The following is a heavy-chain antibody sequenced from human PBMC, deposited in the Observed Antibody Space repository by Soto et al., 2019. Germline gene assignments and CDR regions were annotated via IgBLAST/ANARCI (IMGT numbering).Heavy chain of an antibody. CDR1: GYTFTSYA. D-gene: IGHD3-10*01. Sequence: SVKVSCKASGYTFTSYAMHWVRQAPGQRLEWMGWINAGNGNTKYSQKFQGRVTITRDTSASTAYMELSSLRSEDTAVYYCAREPYYYGSGSYSGPYYYYYMDVWGKGTTVTVSS. CDR3: AREPYYYGSGSYSGPYYYYYMDV. J-gene: IGHJ6*03. CDR2: INAGNGNT. V-gene: IGHV1-3*01.